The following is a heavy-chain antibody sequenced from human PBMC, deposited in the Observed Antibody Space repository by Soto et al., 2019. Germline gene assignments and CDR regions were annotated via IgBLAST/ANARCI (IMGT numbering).Heavy chain of an antibody. CDR2: IGPESGAS. J-gene: IGHJ4*02. CDR1: GYTFTGHY. V-gene: IGHV1-2*02. Sequence: ASVKVSCKASGYTFTGHYIHWVRQAPEQGPEWMGEIGPESGASRYAQKFQGRVTMTRDMSITTVYMELNNLSPDDTAVYYCGRGRSGQIVVFYWGQGTPVTVSS. CDR3: GRGRSGQIVVFY. D-gene: IGHD1-26*01.